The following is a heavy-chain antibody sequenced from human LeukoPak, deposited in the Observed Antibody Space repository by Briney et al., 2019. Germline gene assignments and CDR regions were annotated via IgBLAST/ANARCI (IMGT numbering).Heavy chain of an antibody. CDR3: AKDRYYYDSSGLDY. Sequence: PGGSLRLSCAASGFTVSSNYMSWVRQAPGKGLEWVSVIYSGGSTYYADSVKGRFTISRDNSKNTLYLQMNSLRAEDTAVYYCAKDRYYYDSSGLDYWGQGTLVTVSS. J-gene: IGHJ4*02. CDR2: IYSGGST. CDR1: GFTVSSNY. D-gene: IGHD3-22*01. V-gene: IGHV3-66*01.